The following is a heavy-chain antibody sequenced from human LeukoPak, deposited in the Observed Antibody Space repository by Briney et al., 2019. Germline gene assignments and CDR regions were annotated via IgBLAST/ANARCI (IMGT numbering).Heavy chain of an antibody. J-gene: IGHJ5*02. CDR2: IRYDGSNK. Sequence: GGSLRLSCAASGFTFSSYGMHWVRQAPGKGLEWVAFIRYDGSNKYYADSVKGRFTISADKSISTAYLQWSSLKASDTAMYYCARHDISGSWEWFDPWGQGTLVTVSS. V-gene: IGHV3-30*02. CDR1: GFTFSSYG. D-gene: IGHD6-19*01. CDR3: ARHDISGSWEWFDP.